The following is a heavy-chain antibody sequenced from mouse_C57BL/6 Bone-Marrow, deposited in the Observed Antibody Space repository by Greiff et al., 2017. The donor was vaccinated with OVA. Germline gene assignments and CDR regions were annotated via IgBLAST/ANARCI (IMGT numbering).Heavy chain of an antibody. J-gene: IGHJ1*03. V-gene: IGHV2-9-1*01. Sequence: VKLQESGPGLVAPSQSLSITCTVSGFSLTSYAISWVRQPPGKGLEWLGVIWTGGGTNYNSALKSRLSISKDNSKSQVFLKMNSLQTDDTARYYCARKRYGSSYWYFDVWGTGTTVTVSS. CDR2: IWTGGGT. D-gene: IGHD1-1*01. CDR1: GFSLTSYA. CDR3: ARKRYGSSYWYFDV.